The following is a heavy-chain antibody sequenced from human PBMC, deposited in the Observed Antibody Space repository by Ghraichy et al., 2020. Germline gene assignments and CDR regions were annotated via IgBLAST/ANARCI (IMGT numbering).Heavy chain of an antibody. CDR3: ARDSTIFGVVTPGRY. D-gene: IGHD3-3*01. CDR1: GFTFSSYS. Sequence: GGSLRLSCAASGFTFSSYSMNWVRQAPGKGLEWVSSISSSSSYIYYADSVKGRFTISRDNAKNSLYLQMNSLRAEDTAVYYCARDSTIFGVVTPGRYWGQGTLVTVSS. V-gene: IGHV3-21*01. CDR2: ISSSSSYI. J-gene: IGHJ4*02.